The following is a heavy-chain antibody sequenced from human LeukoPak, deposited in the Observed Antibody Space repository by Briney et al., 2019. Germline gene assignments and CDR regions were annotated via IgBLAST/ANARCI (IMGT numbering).Heavy chain of an antibody. CDR1: GGSFGGYY. V-gene: IGHV4-34*01. CDR3: ARHERDYDILTGYYTFYYFDY. D-gene: IGHD3-9*01. Sequence: SETLSLTCAVYGGSFGGYYWSWIRQPPGKGLEWIGEINHSGSTNYNPSLKSRVTISVDTSKNQLSLKLSSVTAADTAVYYCARHERDYDILTGYYTFYYFDYWGQGTLVTVSS. CDR2: INHSGST. J-gene: IGHJ4*02.